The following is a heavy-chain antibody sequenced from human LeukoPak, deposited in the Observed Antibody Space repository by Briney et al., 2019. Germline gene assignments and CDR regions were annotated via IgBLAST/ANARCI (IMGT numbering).Heavy chain of an antibody. J-gene: IGHJ4*02. D-gene: IGHD4-11*01. CDR1: GFTFSSYS. CDR3: AKAQRETTVFDY. V-gene: IGHV3-23*01. Sequence: GGSLRLSCAASGFTFSSYSMNWVRQAPGKGLEWVSAISGSGGSTYYADSVKGRFTISRDNSKNTLYLQMNSLRAEDTAVYYCAKAQRETTVFDYWGQGTLVTVSS. CDR2: ISGSGGST.